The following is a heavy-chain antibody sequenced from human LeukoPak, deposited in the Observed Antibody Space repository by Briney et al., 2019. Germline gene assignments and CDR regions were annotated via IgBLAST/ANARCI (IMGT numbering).Heavy chain of an antibody. D-gene: IGHD3-3*01. CDR1: GGSISSYY. Sequence: SETLSLTCTVSGGSISSYYWSWIRQPPGKGLEWVGYIYYSGSTNYNPSLKSRVTISVDTSKNQFSLKLSSVTAADTAVYYCARDRITIFGVVWLDYWGQGTLVTVSS. V-gene: IGHV4-59*12. J-gene: IGHJ4*02. CDR2: IYYSGST. CDR3: ARDRITIFGVVWLDY.